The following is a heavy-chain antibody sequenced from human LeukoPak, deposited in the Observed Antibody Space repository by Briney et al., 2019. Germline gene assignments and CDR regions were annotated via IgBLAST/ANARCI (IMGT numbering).Heavy chain of an antibody. Sequence: GGSLRLSCAASGFTFSSYSMNWVRQAPGKGLEWVSYISSSSSTIYYADSVKGRFTISRDNAKNSLYLQMNSLRDEDTAVYYCARDRRYCTNGVCSPRNWFDPWGQGTLVTVSS. V-gene: IGHV3-48*02. D-gene: IGHD2-8*01. CDR1: GFTFSSYS. CDR3: ARDRRYCTNGVCSPRNWFDP. J-gene: IGHJ5*02. CDR2: ISSSSSTI.